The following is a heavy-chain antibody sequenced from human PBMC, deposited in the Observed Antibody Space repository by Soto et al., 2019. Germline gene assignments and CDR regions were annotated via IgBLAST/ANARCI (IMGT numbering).Heavy chain of an antibody. CDR3: ARVLGRYCSGGSCYSATYYYYGMDV. CDR2: ISAYNGNT. Sequence: QVQLVQSGAEVKKPGASVKVSCKASGYTFTGYGISWVRQAPGQGLEWMGWISAYNGNTNYAQKLQGRVTMTTDTSTSTAYMELRSLRSDDTAVYYCARVLGRYCSGGSCYSATYYYYGMDVWGQGTTVTVSS. V-gene: IGHV1-18*04. D-gene: IGHD2-15*01. CDR1: GYTFTGYG. J-gene: IGHJ6*02.